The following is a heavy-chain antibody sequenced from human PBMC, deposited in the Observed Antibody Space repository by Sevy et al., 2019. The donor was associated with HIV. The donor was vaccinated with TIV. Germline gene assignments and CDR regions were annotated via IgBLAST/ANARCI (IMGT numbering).Heavy chain of an antibody. CDR1: GFTFSSYS. V-gene: IGHV3-48*02. Sequence: GGSLRLSCAASGFTFSSYSMNWVRQAPGKGLEWVLYISSSSSTIYYADSVKGRFTISRDNAKKSLYLQMNSLRDEDTAVYYCARVHPDEHYFDYWGQGTLVTVSS. CDR2: ISSSSSTI. J-gene: IGHJ4*02. CDR3: ARVHPDEHYFDY.